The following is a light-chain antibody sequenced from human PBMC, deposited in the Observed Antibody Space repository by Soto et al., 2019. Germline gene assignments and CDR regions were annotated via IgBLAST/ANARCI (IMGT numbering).Light chain of an antibody. CDR2: DAS. V-gene: IGKV3-11*01. CDR1: QSVSSY. Sequence: EIVLTQSPATLSLSPGERATLSCRASQSVSSYLAWYQQKPGQAPRLLIYDASNRATGTPARFSGSGSGTDFTLPISSLEPEDFAVYSCQQRSNWPPLTFGGGTKVEIK. J-gene: IGKJ4*01. CDR3: QQRSNWPPLT.